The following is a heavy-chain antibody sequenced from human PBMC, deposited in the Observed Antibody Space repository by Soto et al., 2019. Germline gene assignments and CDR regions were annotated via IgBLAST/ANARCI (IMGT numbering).Heavy chain of an antibody. J-gene: IGHJ5*02. Sequence: GGSLRLSCAASGFTFSTFSMNWVRQAPGKGLEWLSYIGGSGGSISYADSVKGRFTISRDNGKNTLYLQMSSLRDEDTAVYYCARDLAWAFDTWGQGALVTVSS. CDR2: IGGSGGSI. D-gene: IGHD1-26*01. CDR3: ARDLAWAFDT. CDR1: GFTFSTFS. V-gene: IGHV3-48*02.